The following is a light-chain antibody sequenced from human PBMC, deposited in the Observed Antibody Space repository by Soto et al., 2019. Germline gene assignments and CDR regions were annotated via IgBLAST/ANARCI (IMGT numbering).Light chain of an antibody. CDR3: QQSCSTPWT. J-gene: IGKJ1*01. V-gene: IGKV1-39*01. CDR1: QSVISY. Sequence: DIQMTQSPSSLSASVGDRVAITCRASQSVISYLNWYQQKPGQAPKLLIYAASSMDSGVPSRFSGSGSGTDFTLTISSLQPEDFATYYCQQSCSTPWTFGQGTKVDIK. CDR2: AAS.